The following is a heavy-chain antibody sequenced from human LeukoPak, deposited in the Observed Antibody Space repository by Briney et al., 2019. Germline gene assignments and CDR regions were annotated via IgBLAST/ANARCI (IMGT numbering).Heavy chain of an antibody. Sequence: GGSLRLSCTASEFTVSRNYMLWVRQAPGKGLEWVSLIFSNGDTHYADSVKGRFTISRDTSKNTVPLQMNSLRVEDTAMYYCTRGQMNYWGQATLVTVS. D-gene: IGHD5-24*01. V-gene: IGHV3-53*01. CDR2: IFSNGDT. J-gene: IGHJ4*02. CDR1: EFTVSRNY. CDR3: TRGQMNY.